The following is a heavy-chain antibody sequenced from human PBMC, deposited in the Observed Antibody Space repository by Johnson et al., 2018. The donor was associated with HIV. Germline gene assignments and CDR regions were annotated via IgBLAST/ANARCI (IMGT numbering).Heavy chain of an antibody. Sequence: VQLVESGGGVVQPGGSLRLSCAASGFTFNSYAMHWVRQAPGKGLEWVAFIRFDGSNKYYADSVKGRFTISRDNSKNKLYLQMNSLRAEDTAVYYCARDSSSSVGAFDIWGQGTMVTVSS. J-gene: IGHJ3*02. D-gene: IGHD6-13*01. CDR3: ARDSSSSVGAFDI. CDR2: IRFDGSNK. CDR1: GFTFNSYA. V-gene: IGHV3-30*02.